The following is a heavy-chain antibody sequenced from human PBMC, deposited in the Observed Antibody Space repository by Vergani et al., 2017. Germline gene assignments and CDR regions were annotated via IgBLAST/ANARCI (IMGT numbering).Heavy chain of an antibody. V-gene: IGHV1-2*02. CDR2: VNPNSGGT. D-gene: IGHD6-19*01. CDR3: ARDSIAVAGTNRFDY. CDR1: GFTFSGYY. Sequence: QVQLVQSGAEVKKPGASVKVSCKTSGFTFSGYYIHWVRQAPGQGLEWMGWVNPNSGGTNYAQKFQGRVTMTRDTSINTAYMELNRLKSDDTAMYYCARDSIAVAGTNRFDYWGQGTLVTVSS. J-gene: IGHJ4*02.